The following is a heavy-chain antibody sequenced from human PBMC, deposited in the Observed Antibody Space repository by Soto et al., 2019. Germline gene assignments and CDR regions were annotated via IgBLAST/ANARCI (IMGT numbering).Heavy chain of an antibody. J-gene: IGHJ4*02. D-gene: IGHD6-13*01. CDR3: ARDEQQLIKFDY. V-gene: IGHV1-3*01. Sequence: SVKVACKASGYPFIRYTLHWVRQAPGQSIEWMGWINAGNGNSKYSEKFHGRVSITRDTSAGTTYMELNSLRSEDTAVYYCARDEQQLIKFDYCGQRTPVTVSS. CDR2: INAGNGNS. CDR1: GYPFIRYT.